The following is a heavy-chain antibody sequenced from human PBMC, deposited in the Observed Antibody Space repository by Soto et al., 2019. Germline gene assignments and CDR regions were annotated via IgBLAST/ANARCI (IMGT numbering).Heavy chain of an antibody. CDR1: GFTFSSYW. Sequence: GSLRLSCAASGFTFSSYWMSWVRQAPGKGLEWVANIKQDGSEKYYVDSVKGRFTISRDNAKNSLYLQMNSLRAEDTAVYYCARDHDCSGGSCYGVYWGQGTLVTVSS. D-gene: IGHD2-15*01. CDR3: ARDHDCSGGSCYGVY. V-gene: IGHV3-7*01. CDR2: IKQDGSEK. J-gene: IGHJ4*02.